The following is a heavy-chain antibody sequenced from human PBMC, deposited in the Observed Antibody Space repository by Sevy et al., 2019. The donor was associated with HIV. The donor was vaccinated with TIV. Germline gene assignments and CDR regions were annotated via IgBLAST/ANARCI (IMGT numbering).Heavy chain of an antibody. D-gene: IGHD5-12*01. CDR1: GGTFSSYA. CDR2: IIPIFGTA. CDR3: ARDSSGYEFGGVWPNYYYYGMDV. J-gene: IGHJ6*02. V-gene: IGHV1-69*13. Sequence: ASVKVSCKASGGTFSSYAISWVRQAPGQGLEWMGGIIPIFGTANYAQTFQGRVTITADESTSTAYMELSSLRSEDTAVYYCARDSSGYEFGGVWPNYYYYGMDVWGQGTTVTVSS.